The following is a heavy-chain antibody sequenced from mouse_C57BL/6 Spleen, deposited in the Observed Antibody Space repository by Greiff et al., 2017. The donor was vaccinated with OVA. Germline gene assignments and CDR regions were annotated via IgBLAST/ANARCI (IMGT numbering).Heavy chain of an antibody. J-gene: IGHJ2*01. Sequence: DVQLQEPGPGLVKPSQSLSLTCSVTGYSITSGYYWNWIRQFPGNKLEWMGYISYDGSNNYNPSLKNRISITCDTSKNQFFLKLNSVTTEDTATYYCARGEDYFDYWGQGTTLTVSS. V-gene: IGHV3-6*01. CDR1: GYSITSGYY. CDR2: ISYDGSN. CDR3: ARGEDYFDY.